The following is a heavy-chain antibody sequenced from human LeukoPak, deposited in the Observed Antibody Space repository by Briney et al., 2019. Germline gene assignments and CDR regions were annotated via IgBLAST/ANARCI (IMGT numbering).Heavy chain of an antibody. D-gene: IGHD6-19*01. CDR2: IIPILGIA. J-gene: IGHJ4*02. Sequence: SVKVSCKASGGTFSSYTISWVRQAPGQGLEWMGRIIPILGIANYAQKFQGRVTMTRDTSTSTVYMELSSLRSEDTAVYYCARVGGSGWYLYFDYWGQGTLVTVSS. V-gene: IGHV1-69*02. CDR3: ARVGGSGWYLYFDY. CDR1: GGTFSSYT.